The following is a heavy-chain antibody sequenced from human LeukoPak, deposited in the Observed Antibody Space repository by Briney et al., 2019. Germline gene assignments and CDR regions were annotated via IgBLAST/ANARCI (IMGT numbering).Heavy chain of an antibody. CDR2: IWYDGSNK. V-gene: IGHV3-33*06. D-gene: IGHD6-19*01. J-gene: IGHJ6*02. Sequence: GGSLRLSCAASGFTFSSYGMHWVRQAPGKGLERVAVIWYDGSNKYYADSVKGRLTNTRDNSKNTLYLQMNSLRAEDTAVYYCAKAVAGVLYYYGMDVWGQGTTVTVSS. CDR1: GFTFSSYG. CDR3: AKAVAGVLYYYGMDV.